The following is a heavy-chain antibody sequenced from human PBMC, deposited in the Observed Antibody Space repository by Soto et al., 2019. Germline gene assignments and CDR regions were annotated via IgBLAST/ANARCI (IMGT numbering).Heavy chain of an antibody. CDR1: GFTFSTYA. Sequence: VGSLRLSGAVSGFTFSTYAMSWVRQAPGKGLEWVSSVSGSGESTYYADSVRGRFTISRDNAKNSLYLQMNSLRAEDTAIYYCAKEVRFNWFDPWGQGTLVTVSS. CDR3: AKEVRFNWFDP. CDR2: VSGSGEST. V-gene: IGHV3-23*01. J-gene: IGHJ5*02. D-gene: IGHD4-17*01.